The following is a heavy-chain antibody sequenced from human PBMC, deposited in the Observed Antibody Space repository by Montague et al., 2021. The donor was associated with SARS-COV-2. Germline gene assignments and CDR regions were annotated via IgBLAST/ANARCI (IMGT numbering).Heavy chain of an antibody. D-gene: IGHD6-13*01. V-gene: IGHV4-4*07. CDR2: VSASRST. J-gene: IGHJ4*02. Sequence: SETLSLTCTVSGDSISYFYWSWIRQPSGKGLEWIGRVSASRSTNXNPSLNSRATMSVDTSKKQFSLRLSPVTAADTAVYYCARDVVAAPGTFDYWGQGTLVTVSS. CDR1: GDSISYFY. CDR3: ARDVVAAPGTFDY.